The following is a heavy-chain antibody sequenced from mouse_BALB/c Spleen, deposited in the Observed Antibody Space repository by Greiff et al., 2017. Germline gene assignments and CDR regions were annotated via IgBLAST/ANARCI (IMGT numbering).Heavy chain of an antibody. J-gene: IGHJ4*01. Sequence: QVQLQQSAAELARPGASVKMSCKASGYTFTSYTMHWVKQRPGQGLEWIGYINPSSGYTEYNQKFKDKTTLTADKSSSTAYMQLSSLTSEDSAVYYCARHGNYPWYAMDYWGQGTSVTVSS. D-gene: IGHD2-1*01. CDR3: ARHGNYPWYAMDY. CDR1: GYTFTSYT. V-gene: IGHV1-4*02. CDR2: INPSSGYT.